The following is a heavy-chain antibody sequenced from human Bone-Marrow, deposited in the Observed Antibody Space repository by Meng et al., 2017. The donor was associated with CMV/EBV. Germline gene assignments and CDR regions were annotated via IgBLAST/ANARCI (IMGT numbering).Heavy chain of an antibody. CDR3: ARDRNGDGSSTSCYNYVYYYGMDV. V-gene: IGHV1-69*05. Sequence: SVKVSCKASGGTFSSYAFSWVRQAPGQGLEWMGGIIPIFAIANYAQKFQGRVTITTDESTSTAYMELSSLRSEDTAVYYSARDRNGDGSSTSCYNYVYYYGMDVWGQGTTVTVSS. CDR1: GGTFSSYA. J-gene: IGHJ6*02. D-gene: IGHD2-2*02. CDR2: IIPIFAIA.